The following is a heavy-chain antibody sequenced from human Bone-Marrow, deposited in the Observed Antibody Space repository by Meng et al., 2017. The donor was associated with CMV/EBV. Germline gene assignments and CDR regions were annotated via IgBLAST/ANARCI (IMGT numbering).Heavy chain of an antibody. CDR2: INPNSGGT. D-gene: IGHD6-19*01. J-gene: IGHJ3*02. CDR3: AGPSAVGYSSGWTDAFAI. Sequence: ASVKVSCKASGYTFTGYYMHWVRQAPGQGLEWMGWINPNSGGTNYAQKFQGRVTMTRDTSISTAYMELSRLRSDDTAVYYCAGPSAVGYSSGWTDAFAIWGQGKMV. V-gene: IGHV1-2*02. CDR1: GYTFTGYY.